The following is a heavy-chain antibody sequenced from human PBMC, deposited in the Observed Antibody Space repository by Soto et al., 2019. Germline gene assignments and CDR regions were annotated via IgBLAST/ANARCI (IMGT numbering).Heavy chain of an antibody. V-gene: IGHV3-48*01. J-gene: IGHJ4*02. CDR3: ARSCYFDY. CDR2: ISSTGNTI. CDR1: GFTFSTYS. Sequence: EVQLVESGGGLVQPGGSLRLSCAASGFTFSTYSMNWVRQAPGKGLEWVSYISSTGNTIYYPDSVKGRFTISRDTAKKCLYLQMNRLRAEDTAVYYRARSCYFDYWGQGTLVTVSS.